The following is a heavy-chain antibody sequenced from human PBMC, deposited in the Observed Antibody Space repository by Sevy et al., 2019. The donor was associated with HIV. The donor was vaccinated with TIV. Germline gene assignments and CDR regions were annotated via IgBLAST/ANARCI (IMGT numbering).Heavy chain of an antibody. Sequence: GGSLRLSCAASGFSVSDNYMSWVRQAPGKGLEWDSVIYGGGTIYYADSVKGRFTISRDNSKNTLYLQMDSLRAEDTAVYYCARDHRHISGWYNWFDPWGQGTLVTVSS. J-gene: IGHJ5*02. D-gene: IGHD6-19*01. CDR2: IYGGGTI. CDR1: GFSVSDNY. CDR3: ARDHRHISGWYNWFDP. V-gene: IGHV3-53*01.